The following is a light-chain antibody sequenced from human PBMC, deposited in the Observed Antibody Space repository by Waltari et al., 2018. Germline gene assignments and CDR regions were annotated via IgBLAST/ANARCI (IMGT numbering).Light chain of an antibody. CDR2: LVS. Sequence: DIVMTQSPLFLPVTPGEPASISCRSSQSLLHSSGYTFLDWYLQKPGQSPQLLFYLVSNRASGVPDRFSGSGSGTDFTLKISRVEAEDVGVYYCMQARQTPWTFGQGTKVEIK. CDR3: MQARQTPWT. J-gene: IGKJ1*01. V-gene: IGKV2-28*01. CDR1: QSLLHSSGYTF.